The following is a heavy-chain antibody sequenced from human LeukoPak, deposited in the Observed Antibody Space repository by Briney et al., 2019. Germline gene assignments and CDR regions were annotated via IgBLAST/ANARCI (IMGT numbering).Heavy chain of an antibody. CDR2: ITGSGGST. Sequence: SHTPSRPPSANTLADKSAGSARQPPGTGLESVSFITGSGGSTYYADSVKGRFTISRDNSKNTLYLQMNSLRAEDTAVYYCAKVRITMIVVGANYDYWGQGTLVTVSS. CDR1: ANTLADKS. D-gene: IGHD3-22*01. J-gene: IGHJ4*02. V-gene: IGHV3-23*01. CDR3: AKVRITMIVVGANYDY.